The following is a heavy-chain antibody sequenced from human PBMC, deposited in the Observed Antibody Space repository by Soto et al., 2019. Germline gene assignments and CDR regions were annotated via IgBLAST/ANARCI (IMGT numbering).Heavy chain of an antibody. CDR2: IKQDGSAK. D-gene: IGHD2-15*01. V-gene: IGHV3-7*01. J-gene: IGHJ4*02. CDR1: GFTFWGDW. Sequence: GGSLRLSCVASGFTFWGDWISWVRQAPWMGLEWVANIKQDGSAKQYLDSVRGRFTISRDNSKNSVYLQMNSLRAEDTALYYCARDFYGGFSYGPGDNLGQGTLVTVSS. CDR3: ARDFYGGFSYGPGDN.